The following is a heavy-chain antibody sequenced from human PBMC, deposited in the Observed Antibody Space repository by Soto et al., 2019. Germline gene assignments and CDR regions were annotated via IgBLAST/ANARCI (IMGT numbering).Heavy chain of an antibody. CDR3: AKGSLVLEPATTTGPGSWGRDV. J-gene: IGHJ6*04. V-gene: IGHV3-43*01. D-gene: IGHD1-1*01. Sequence: GGSLRLSCAASGFTFDDYTMHWVRQAPGKGLEWVSLISWDGGSTYYADSVKGRFTISRDNSKNSLYLQMNSLRTEDAASYYCAKGSLVLEPATTTGPGSWGRDVWGKGPTVTVSP. CDR2: ISWDGGST. CDR1: GFTFDDYT.